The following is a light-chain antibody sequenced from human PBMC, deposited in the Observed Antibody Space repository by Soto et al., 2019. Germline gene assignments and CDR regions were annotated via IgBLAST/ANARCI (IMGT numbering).Light chain of an antibody. CDR1: QSVSSN. V-gene: IGKV3-15*01. CDR3: QQYTNVPPYT. CDR2: GAS. J-gene: IGKJ2*01. Sequence: EIGMTQSPATLSVSPGERATLSGRASQSVSSNLAWYPQKPCQAPRLLIYGASTRATGIPARFSGSGSGTEFTRTIGSLQAEDFAVYYCQQYTNVPPYTFGQGTKLEIK.